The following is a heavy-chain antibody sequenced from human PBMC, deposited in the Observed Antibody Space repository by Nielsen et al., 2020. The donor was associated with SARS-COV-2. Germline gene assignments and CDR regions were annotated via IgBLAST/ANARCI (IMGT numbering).Heavy chain of an antibody. Sequence: SETLSLTCTVSGGSISSGGYYWSWIRQHPGKGLEWIGYIYYSGSTYYNPSLKSRVTISVDKSKNQFSLKLSSVTAADTAVYYCAIHHYDFWSGQYYFDYWGQGTLVTVSS. J-gene: IGHJ4*02. CDR3: AIHHYDFWSGQYYFDY. V-gene: IGHV4-31*09. D-gene: IGHD3-3*01. CDR1: GGSISSGGYY. CDR2: IYYSGST.